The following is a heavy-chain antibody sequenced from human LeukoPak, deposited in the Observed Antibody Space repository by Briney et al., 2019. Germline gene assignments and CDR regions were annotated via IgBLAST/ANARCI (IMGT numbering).Heavy chain of an antibody. CDR1: GDSINVNY. CDR3: ARVLDSSGYYYGFDP. V-gene: IGHV4-59*01. J-gene: IGHJ5*02. Sequence: PSETLSLTCTVSGDSINVNYWSWIRQPPGKGLEWIGYLYNSGSTKYNPSLKSRVTISVDTSKNLFSLKLTSVTAADTAVYYCARVLDSSGYYYGFDPWGQGTLVTVSS. D-gene: IGHD3-22*01. CDR2: LYNSGST.